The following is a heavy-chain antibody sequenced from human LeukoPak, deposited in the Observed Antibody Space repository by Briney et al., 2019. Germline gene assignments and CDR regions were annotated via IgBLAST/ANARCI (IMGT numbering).Heavy chain of an antibody. CDR2: INHSGST. Sequence: SETLSLTCAVYGGSFSGYYWSWIRQPPGKGLEWIGEINHSGSTNYNPSLKSRVTISVDTSKNQFSLKLSSVTAADTAVYYCARPQPRIAVAGRTPRAFDIWGQGTMVTVSS. CDR1: GGSFSGYY. CDR3: ARPQPRIAVAGRTPRAFDI. J-gene: IGHJ3*02. D-gene: IGHD6-19*01. V-gene: IGHV4-34*01.